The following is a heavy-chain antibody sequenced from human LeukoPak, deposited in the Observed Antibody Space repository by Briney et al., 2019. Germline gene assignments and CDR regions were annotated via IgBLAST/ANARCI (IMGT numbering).Heavy chain of an antibody. CDR3: AKTLAYCGGDCSPGGY. D-gene: IGHD2-21*02. J-gene: IGHJ4*02. CDR1: GFTFSSYA. V-gene: IGHV3-23*01. Sequence: PGGSLRLSCAASGFTFSSYAMSWVRQAPGKGLEWVSAISGSGGSTYYADSVKGRFTISRDNSKNKLYLKMNSLRAEDNAVYYCAKTLAYCGGDCSPGGYWGQGTLVTVSS. CDR2: ISGSGGST.